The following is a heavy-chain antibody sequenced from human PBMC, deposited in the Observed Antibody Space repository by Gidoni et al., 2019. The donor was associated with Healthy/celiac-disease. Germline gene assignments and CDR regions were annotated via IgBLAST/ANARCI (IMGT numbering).Heavy chain of an antibody. Sequence: QVQLVQSGSELKKPGASVKVSCKASGYTFTSYAMTWVRQAPGQGLEWMGWINTNTGNPTYAQGFTGRFFFSLDTSVSTAYLQISSLKAEDTAVYYCARDIQQLGPEYFQHWGQGTLVTVSS. CDR1: GYTFTSYA. D-gene: IGHD6-13*01. V-gene: IGHV7-4-1*02. CDR3: ARDIQQLGPEYFQH. J-gene: IGHJ1*01. CDR2: INTNTGNP.